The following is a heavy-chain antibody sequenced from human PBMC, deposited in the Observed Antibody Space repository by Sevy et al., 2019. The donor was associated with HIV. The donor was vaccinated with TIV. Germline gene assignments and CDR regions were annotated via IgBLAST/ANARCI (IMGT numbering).Heavy chain of an antibody. CDR3: ATTKDYYDSSGYPFDY. CDR2: FDPEDDRT. CDR1: GYTLTDFS. J-gene: IGHJ4*02. Sequence: ASVKVSCKLSGYTLTDFSMHWVRQAPGKGLEWVATFDPEDDRTIYAQKFQGRVTMTEDTSTDTAYMELNSLRSDDTAVYYCATTKDYYDSSGYPFDYWGQGTQVTVSS. D-gene: IGHD3-22*01. V-gene: IGHV1-24*01.